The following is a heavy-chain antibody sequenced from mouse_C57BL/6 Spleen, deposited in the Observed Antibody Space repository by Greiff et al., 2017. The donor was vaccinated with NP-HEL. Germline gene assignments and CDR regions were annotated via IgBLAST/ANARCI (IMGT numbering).Heavy chain of an antibody. CDR2: INPNNGGT. Sequence: VQLQQSGPELVKPGASVKISCKASGYTFTDYYMNWVKQSHGKSLEWIGDINPNNGGTSYNQKFKGKATLTVDKSSSTAYMELRSLTSEDSAVYYCARRRYYDYDFAYWGQGTLVTVSA. D-gene: IGHD2-4*01. CDR3: ARRRYYDYDFAY. V-gene: IGHV1-26*01. CDR1: GYTFTDYY. J-gene: IGHJ3*01.